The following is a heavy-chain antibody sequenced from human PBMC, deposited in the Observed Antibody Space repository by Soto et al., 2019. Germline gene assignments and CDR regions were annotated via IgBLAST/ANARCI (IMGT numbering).Heavy chain of an antibody. Sequence: QEQLVQSGAEVKKPGASVKVSCKTSGYTFTDYDINWVRQATGQGLEWIGWMNPNSGETGYAQKFQGRVTMTRSASLSAAYLELSSLRSDYTAVDYCARVAVAVRPRWYNWFDPWGQGTLVTVSS. J-gene: IGHJ5*02. CDR3: ARVAVAVRPRWYNWFDP. CDR1: GYTFTDYD. CDR2: MNPNSGET. D-gene: IGHD6-19*01. V-gene: IGHV1-8*01.